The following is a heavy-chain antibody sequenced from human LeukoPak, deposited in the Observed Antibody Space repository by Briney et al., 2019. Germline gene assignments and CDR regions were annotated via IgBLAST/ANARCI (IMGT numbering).Heavy chain of an antibody. CDR3: ARDSSGWYNWLDP. V-gene: IGHV3-21*01. D-gene: IGHD6-19*01. J-gene: IGHJ5*02. CDR2: ISSSTSYI. Sequence: PGGSLRLSCAASGFTFTTYTMNWVRQAPGKGLEWVSSISSSTSYIYYADSVKGRFTISRDNANNSLYLQMNSLRAEDTAVYYCARDSSGWYNWLDPWGQGTLVTVSS. CDR1: GFTFTTYT.